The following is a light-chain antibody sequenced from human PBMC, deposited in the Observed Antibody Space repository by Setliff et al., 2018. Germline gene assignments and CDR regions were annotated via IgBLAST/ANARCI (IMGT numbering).Light chain of an antibody. V-gene: IGLV2-11*01. CDR1: SSDVGAYVH. J-gene: IGLJ2*01. Sequence: SALSQPRSVSGSPGQSVTISCTGTSSDVGAYVHVSWYQQHPDTAPKFILYDVNNRPSGVPDRFSGSKFGNTASLTISGLQTEDEADYYCCSYAGIHTLIFGGGTKVTVL. CDR3: CSYAGIHTLI. CDR2: DVN.